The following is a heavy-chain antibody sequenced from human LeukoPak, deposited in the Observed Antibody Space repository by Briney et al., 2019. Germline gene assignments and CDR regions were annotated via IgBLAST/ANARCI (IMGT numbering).Heavy chain of an antibody. CDR1: GGSISSGDYY. D-gene: IGHD7-27*01. J-gene: IGHJ6*03. CDR3: ARVVLNKLGARYYKDV. Sequence: PSQTLSLTCTVSGGSISSGDYYWSWIRQPPGKGLEWIGYIYYSGSTYYNPSLKSRVTISVDTSKNQFSLKLSSVTAADTAVYYCARVVLNKLGARYYKDVWGKGTTVTVSS. V-gene: IGHV4-30-4*08. CDR2: IYYSGST.